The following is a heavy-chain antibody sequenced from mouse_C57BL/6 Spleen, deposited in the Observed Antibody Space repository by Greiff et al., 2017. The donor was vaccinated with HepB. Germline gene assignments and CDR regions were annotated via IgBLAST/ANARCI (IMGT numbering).Heavy chain of an antibody. Sequence: QVQLQQPGAELVRPGTSVKLSCKASGYTFTSYWMHWVKQRPGQGLEWIGVIDPSDSYTNYNQKFKGKATLTVDTSSSTAYMQLGSLTSEDSAVYYCARDGNYDYWGQGTTLTVSS. J-gene: IGHJ2*01. CDR3: ARDGNYDY. V-gene: IGHV1-59*01. CDR2: IDPSDSYT. CDR1: GYTFTSYW. D-gene: IGHD2-1*01.